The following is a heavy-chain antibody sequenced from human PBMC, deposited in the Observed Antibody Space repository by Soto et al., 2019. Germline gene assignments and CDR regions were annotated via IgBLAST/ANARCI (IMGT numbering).Heavy chain of an antibody. D-gene: IGHD3-9*01. V-gene: IGHV1-3*01. CDR2: INAGNGNT. J-gene: IGHJ4*02. Sequence: ASVKVSCKASGYTFTSYAMHWVRQAPGQRLEWMGWINAGNGNTKYSQKFQGRVTITRDTSASTAYMELSSLRSEDTAVYYCARYADILTGYYRIDDWGQGTRVTVSS. CDR1: GYTFTSYA. CDR3: ARYADILTGYYRIDD.